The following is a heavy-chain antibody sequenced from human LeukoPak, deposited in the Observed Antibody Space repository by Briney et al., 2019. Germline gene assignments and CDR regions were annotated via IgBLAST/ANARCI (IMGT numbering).Heavy chain of an antibody. CDR3: ARDQIPSRASEHYYYYMDA. J-gene: IGHJ6*03. CDR1: GGTFSSYA. D-gene: IGHD1-26*01. Sequence: ASVKVSCKASGGTFSSYAISWVRQAPAQGLEWMGGIIPIFGTANYAQKFQGRVTITTDESTGTAYMELSSLRSEDTAVYYCARDQIPSRASEHYYYYMDAWGKGTTVTVSS. CDR2: IIPIFGTA. V-gene: IGHV1-69*05.